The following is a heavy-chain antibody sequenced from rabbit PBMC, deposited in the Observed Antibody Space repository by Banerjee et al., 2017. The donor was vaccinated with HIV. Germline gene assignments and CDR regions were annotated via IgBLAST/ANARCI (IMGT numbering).Heavy chain of an antibody. CDR1: GFDFTSTYY. D-gene: IGHD8-1*01. V-gene: IGHV1S40*01. J-gene: IGHJ6*01. Sequence: QSLEESGGDLVKPGTSVTLTCTASGFDFTSTYYMCWVRQAPGKGLELIACIDTSTTNTAYATWAKGRFTLSKTSSTTVTLQMTSLTAADTATYFCARDSGSSFSSYGMDLWGPGTLVTVS. CDR2: IDTSTTNT. CDR3: ARDSGSSFSSYGMDL.